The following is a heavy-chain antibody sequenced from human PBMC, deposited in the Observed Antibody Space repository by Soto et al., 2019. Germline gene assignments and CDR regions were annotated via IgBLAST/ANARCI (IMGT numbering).Heavy chain of an antibody. Sequence: GESLKISCAASGFTFSSYWMSWVRQAPGKGLEWVANIKQDGSEKYYVDSVKGRFTISRDNAKNSLYLQMNSLRAEDTAVYYCARDRATDGAVAGTFLFDYWGQGTLVTVSS. J-gene: IGHJ4*02. CDR3: ARDRATDGAVAGTFLFDY. CDR1: GFTFSSYW. D-gene: IGHD6-19*01. CDR2: IKQDGSEK. V-gene: IGHV3-7*01.